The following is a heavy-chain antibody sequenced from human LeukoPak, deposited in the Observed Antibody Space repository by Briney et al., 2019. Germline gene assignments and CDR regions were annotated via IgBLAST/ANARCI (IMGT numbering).Heavy chain of an antibody. Sequence: SETLSLTYTVSGGSISSYYWSWIRQPPGKGLEWIGYIYYSGSTNYNPSLKSRVTISVDTSKNQFSLKLSSVTAADTAVYYCARFSGQLASDYWGQGTLVTVSS. V-gene: IGHV4-59*08. D-gene: IGHD6-13*01. CDR1: GGSISSYY. CDR2: IYYSGST. J-gene: IGHJ4*02. CDR3: ARFSGQLASDY.